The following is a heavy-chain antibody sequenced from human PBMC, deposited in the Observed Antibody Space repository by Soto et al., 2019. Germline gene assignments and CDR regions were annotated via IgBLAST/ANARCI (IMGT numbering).Heavy chain of an antibody. D-gene: IGHD4-4*01. V-gene: IGHV3-23*01. CDR1: GFTFSSYA. CDR2: ISGTGGIT. Sequence: EVQVLESGGGLVQPGGSLRLSCAASGFTFSSYAMNWVRQAPGKGLEWVSVISGTGGITYHADSVKGRFTISRDNSKNTLYLQMDSLRAEDTAVYFCAKEETVISHYYYYYGMDVWGQGTTVTVSS. J-gene: IGHJ6*02. CDR3: AKEETVISHYYYYYGMDV.